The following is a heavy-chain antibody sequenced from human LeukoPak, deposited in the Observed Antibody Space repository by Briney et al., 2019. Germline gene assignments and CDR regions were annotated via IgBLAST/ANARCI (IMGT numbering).Heavy chain of an antibody. Sequence: PGGSLRLSCAASGFSFSNFYIRWVRQAPGKGLECVAIISYDGSDRYYADAVKGRFTISRDNSKNTVYLQMNSLRAEDTAVYYCAKGGYYKGGFDPWGQGTRVTVSS. D-gene: IGHD3-3*01. CDR3: AKGGYYKGGFDP. V-gene: IGHV3-30*18. J-gene: IGHJ5*02. CDR2: ISYDGSDR. CDR1: GFSFSNFY.